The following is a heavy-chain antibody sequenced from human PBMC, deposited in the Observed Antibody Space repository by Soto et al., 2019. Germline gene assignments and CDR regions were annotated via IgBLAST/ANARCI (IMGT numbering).Heavy chain of an antibody. V-gene: IGHV1-3*01. CDR2: INAGNGNT. J-gene: IGHJ4*02. D-gene: IGHD3-10*01. Sequence: GASVKVSCKASGYTFTSYAMHWVRQAPGQRLEWMGWINAGNGNTKYSQKFQGRVTITRDTSASTAYMELSSLRSEDTAVYYCARAFRVRGVPTYYFDYWGQGTLVTVSS. CDR1: GYTFTSYA. CDR3: ARAFRVRGVPTYYFDY.